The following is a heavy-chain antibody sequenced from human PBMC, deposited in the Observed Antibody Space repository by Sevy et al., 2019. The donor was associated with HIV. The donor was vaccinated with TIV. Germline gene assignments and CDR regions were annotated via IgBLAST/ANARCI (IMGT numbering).Heavy chain of an antibody. CDR3: ARVAGWYDHYFDY. Sequence: GRSLRLSCAASGFTLSRTGMIWVRQAPGKGLEWVADIKQDGGEKYYVDSVKGRFTISRDKAKNSLYLQMNSLRAEDTAVYYCARVAGWYDHYFDYWGQGTLVTVSS. CDR1: GFTLSRTG. V-gene: IGHV3-7*01. J-gene: IGHJ4*02. CDR2: IKQDGGEK. D-gene: IGHD6-19*01.